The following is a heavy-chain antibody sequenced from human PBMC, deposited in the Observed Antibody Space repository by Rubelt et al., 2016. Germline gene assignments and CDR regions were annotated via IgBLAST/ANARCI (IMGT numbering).Heavy chain of an antibody. CDR2: FDPEDGEK. CDR1: GYTLTELS. J-gene: IGHJ4*02. Sequence: QVQLVQSGAEVKKPGASVKVSCKVSGYTLTELSMHWVRQAPGKGLEWMGGFDPEDGEKFYEMKFQGRVTMTEDTSTVTAYMEVSSLRSEDTAVYYCATDLQWLVGGSDSWGQGTLVTVSS. D-gene: IGHD6-19*01. CDR3: ATDLQWLVGGSDS. V-gene: IGHV1-24*01.